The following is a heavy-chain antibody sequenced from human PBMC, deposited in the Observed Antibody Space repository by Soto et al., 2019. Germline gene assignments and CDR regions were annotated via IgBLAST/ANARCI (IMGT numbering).Heavy chain of an antibody. CDR3: AVGINWFDP. CDR1: GGSFSGYY. V-gene: IGHV4-34*01. Sequence: QVQLQQWGAGLLKPSETLSLTCAVFGGSFSGYYWTWIRQPPGKGLEWIGEINHSGSTNYNPSLKSRVTISVDTSKNQFSLKLSSVTAADTAIYYCAVGINWFDPWGQGTLVTVSS. J-gene: IGHJ5*02. CDR2: INHSGST.